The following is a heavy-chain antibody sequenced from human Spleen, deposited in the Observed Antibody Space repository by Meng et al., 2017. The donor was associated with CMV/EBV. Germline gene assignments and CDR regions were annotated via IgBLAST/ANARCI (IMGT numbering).Heavy chain of an antibody. J-gene: IGHJ4*02. D-gene: IGHD6-6*01. CDR2: IHWHGGST. CDR3: ASLGVWYSSSPGIDY. CDR1: GFTFDDYG. V-gene: IGHV3-20*03. Sequence: SGFTFDDYGMSWVRQAPGKGLEWVPGIHWHGGSTGYADSVTGRFTISRDNAKNSLYLQMNSLRAEDTALYYCASLGVWYSSSPGIDYWGQGTLVTVSS.